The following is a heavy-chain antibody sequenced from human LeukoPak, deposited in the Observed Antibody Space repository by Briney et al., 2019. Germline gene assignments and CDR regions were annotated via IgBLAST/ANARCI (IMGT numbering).Heavy chain of an antibody. D-gene: IGHD3-3*01. V-gene: IGHV3-48*01. CDR2: ITSSSSTI. J-gene: IGHJ4*02. CDR3: ARSTEWYADC. Sequence: GGSLRLSCAASGFNFNIYSMNWVRQAPGKGLEWVPYITSSSSTIYYADPVRGRFIISRDNAKKSVYLQLNNLRADDTAVYYCARSTEWYADCWGQGTLVTASS. CDR1: GFNFNIYS.